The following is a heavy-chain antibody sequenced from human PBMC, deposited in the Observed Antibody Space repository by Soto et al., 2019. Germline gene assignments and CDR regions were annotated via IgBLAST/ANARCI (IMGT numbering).Heavy chain of an antibody. CDR3: ARVGSGLYGMDG. D-gene: IGHD3-10*01. CDR2: ISGDISTI. Sequence: GGSLRLSCAASGFTFSTYSMNWVRQAPGKGLEWVSYISGDISTISYADSVQGRLTISRDYGKNSVHLQMNSLRAEDTAVYYCARVGSGLYGMDGWGQGTTVTVAS. V-gene: IGHV3-48*01. CDR1: GFTFSTYS. J-gene: IGHJ6*02.